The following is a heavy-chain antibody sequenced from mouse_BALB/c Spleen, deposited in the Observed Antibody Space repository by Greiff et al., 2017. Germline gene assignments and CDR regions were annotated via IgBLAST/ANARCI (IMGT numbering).Heavy chain of an antibody. CDR1: GYSFTSYY. V-gene: IGHV1S135*01. Sequence: VQLQQSGPELMKPGASVKISCKASGYSFTSYYMHWVKQSHGKSLEWIGYIDPFNGGTSYNQKFKGKATLTVDKSSSTAYMHLSSLTSEDSAVYYCARVPYYYAMDYWGQGTSVTVSS. CDR3: ARVPYYYAMDY. CDR2: IDPFNGGT. J-gene: IGHJ4*01. D-gene: IGHD6-1*01.